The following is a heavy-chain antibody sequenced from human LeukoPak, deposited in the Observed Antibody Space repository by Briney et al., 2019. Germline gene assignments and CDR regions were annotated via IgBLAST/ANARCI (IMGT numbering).Heavy chain of an antibody. D-gene: IGHD2-2*01. CDR2: MNPNSGDT. J-gene: IGHJ5*02. V-gene: IGHV1-2*02. CDR1: GYTFTSNY. CDR3: AKDPFDQMLPENWFDP. Sequence: GASVKVSCKAFGYTFTSNYMHWVRQAPGQGLEWVGWMNPNSGDTNYARSFQGRVTMTRDTSISTAYMELSRLRFDDTAVYYCAKDPFDQMLPENWFDPWGQGTLVTVSS.